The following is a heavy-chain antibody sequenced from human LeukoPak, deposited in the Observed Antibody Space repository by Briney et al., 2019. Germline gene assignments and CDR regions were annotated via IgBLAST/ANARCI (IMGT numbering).Heavy chain of an antibody. CDR1: GGSIGSSNW. J-gene: IGHJ6*03. D-gene: IGHD3-10*01. Sequence: SGTLSLTCAVSGGSIGSSNWWSWVRQPPGKGLEWIGEIYHSGSTNYNPSLKSRVTISVDKSKNQFSLKLSSVTAADTAVYYCARHYYGSGYYYMDVWGKGTTVTISS. CDR2: IYHSGST. CDR3: ARHYYGSGYYYMDV. V-gene: IGHV4-4*02.